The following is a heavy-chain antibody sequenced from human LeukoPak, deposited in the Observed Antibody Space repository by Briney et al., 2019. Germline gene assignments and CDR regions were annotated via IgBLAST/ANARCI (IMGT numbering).Heavy chain of an antibody. Sequence: SETLSLTCAVYGGSFSGYYWSWIRQPPGKGLEWIGVINHSGSTNYNPSLKSRVTTSVDTSKNQFSLKLSSVTAADTAVYYCARAGYSSTLDAFDIWGQGTMVTVSS. CDR1: GGSFSGYY. J-gene: IGHJ3*02. CDR3: ARAGYSSTLDAFDI. CDR2: INHSGST. V-gene: IGHV4-34*01. D-gene: IGHD6-13*01.